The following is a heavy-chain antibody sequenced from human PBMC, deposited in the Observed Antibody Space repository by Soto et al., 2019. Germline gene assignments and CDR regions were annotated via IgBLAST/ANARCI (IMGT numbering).Heavy chain of an antibody. Sequence: PSETLSLPCTVSGGSVSSGSYYLSWIRQPPGKGLEWIGYMYYIGSNNYTPSLKSQVTISVDTSKNQFSLKLSSVTAADTAVYYCARGGGGIVAKFFDYWGEGTLVTVSS. CDR3: ARGGGGIVAKFFDY. D-gene: IGHD2-15*01. CDR2: MYYIGSN. V-gene: IGHV4-61*01. J-gene: IGHJ4*02. CDR1: GGSVSSGSYY.